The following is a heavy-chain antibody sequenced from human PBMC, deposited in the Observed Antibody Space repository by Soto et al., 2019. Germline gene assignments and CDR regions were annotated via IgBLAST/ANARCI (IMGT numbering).Heavy chain of an antibody. Sequence: SETLSLTCAVSSGSISSSNWWSWVRQPPGKGLEWIGEIYHSGSTNYNPSLKSRVTISVDKSKNQFSLKLSSVTAADTAVYYCARGYSSSWYGHYYYYYYYMDVWGKGTTVTVSS. CDR1: SGSISSSNW. CDR3: ARGYSSSWYGHYYYYYYYMDV. D-gene: IGHD6-13*01. CDR2: IYHSGST. V-gene: IGHV4-4*02. J-gene: IGHJ6*03.